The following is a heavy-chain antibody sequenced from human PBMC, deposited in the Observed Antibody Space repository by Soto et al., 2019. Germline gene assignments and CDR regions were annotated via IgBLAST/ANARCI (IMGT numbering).Heavy chain of an antibody. Sequence: QVQLVESGGGVVQPGRSLRLSCTASGFTFSSYGMHWVRQAPGKGLEWVAVIWYDGSNKYYADSVKGRFTISRDNSKNALYLQMNSLRAEDTAVYYCGRDRGERASYGLLGVWGQGTTVTVSS. CDR1: GFTFSSYG. V-gene: IGHV3-33*01. CDR3: GRDRGERASYGLLGV. D-gene: IGHD5-18*01. CDR2: IWYDGSNK. J-gene: IGHJ6*02.